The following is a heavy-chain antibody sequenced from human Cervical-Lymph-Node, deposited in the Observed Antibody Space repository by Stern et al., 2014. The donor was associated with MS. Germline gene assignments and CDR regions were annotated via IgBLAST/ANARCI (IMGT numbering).Heavy chain of an antibody. D-gene: IGHD2-8*01. CDR1: GFTFNNYG. Sequence: VQLVESGGGVVQPGRSLRLSCAASGFTFNNYGMQWVRQAPGKGLEWVAVISYDGSIKYYADSVKGRFTISRDNSKSTLYLQIYSLRTEDTAVYYCAKVAGVLMIYSLGDHFDYWGQGALVTVSS. J-gene: IGHJ4*02. CDR3: AKVAGVLMIYSLGDHFDY. CDR2: ISYDGSIK. V-gene: IGHV3-30*18.